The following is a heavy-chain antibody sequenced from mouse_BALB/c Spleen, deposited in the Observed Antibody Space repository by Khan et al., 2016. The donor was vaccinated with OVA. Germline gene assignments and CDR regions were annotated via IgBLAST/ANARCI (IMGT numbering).Heavy chain of an antibody. J-gene: IGHJ3*01. V-gene: IGHV1-31*01. Sequence: VRLQQSGPELMKPGASVKISCKASGYSFTTYYIHWVKQSHGKTLEWIGYIDPFNGGSTYNQKFKGKATLTVDKSSSTAYMHLSSLTSEDSAVXYCARHGSTSWFAYCVQGTLVTVSA. D-gene: IGHD1-1*01. CDR3: ARHGSTSWFAY. CDR1: GYSFTTYY. CDR2: IDPFNGGS.